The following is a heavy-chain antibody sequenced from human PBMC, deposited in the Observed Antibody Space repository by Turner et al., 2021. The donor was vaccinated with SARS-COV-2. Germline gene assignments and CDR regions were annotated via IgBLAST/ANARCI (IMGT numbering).Heavy chain of an antibody. J-gene: IGHJ6*02. V-gene: IGHV4-39*01. Sequence: QRQLQESGQGLVKPSENLSPTCTFSVGSSSSSTYYWGWNRKPQGKGLEWIGNIYYSGINYYNPSLKSRVPIAVVTSKNQFSLKLSSVTAADTAVYYCARLMYTAMDYYGMDVWGQGTTVTVSS. CDR2: IYYSGIN. CDR3: ARLMYTAMDYYGMDV. D-gene: IGHD5-18*01. CDR1: VGSSSSSTYY.